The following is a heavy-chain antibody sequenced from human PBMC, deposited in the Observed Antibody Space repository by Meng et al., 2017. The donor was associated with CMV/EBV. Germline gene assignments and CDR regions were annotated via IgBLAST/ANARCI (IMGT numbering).Heavy chain of an antibody. CDR3: ARVPYQLLPTYYDYGMDV. CDR2: INWNGDTT. V-gene: IGHV3-20*04. D-gene: IGHD2-15*01. Sequence: GESLKISCAASGFTFDDYGMSWVRQAPGKGLEWVSAINWNGDTTGYADSVKGRFTISRDNAKNSLYLQMNSLRDEDTALYYCARVPYQLLPTYYDYGMDVWGQGTTVTRLL. CDR1: GFTFDDYG. J-gene: IGHJ6*02.